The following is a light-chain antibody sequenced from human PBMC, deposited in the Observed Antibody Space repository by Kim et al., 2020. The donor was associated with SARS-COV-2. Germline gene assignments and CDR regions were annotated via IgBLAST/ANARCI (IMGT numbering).Light chain of an antibody. J-gene: IGLJ2*01. CDR2: GKN. V-gene: IGLV3-19*01. CDR1: NLRSYY. Sequence: SSELTQDPAVSVALGQTVRITCQGDNLRSYYASWYQQKPGQAPVLVIYGKNNRPSGIPDRFSGSSSGNTASLTITGAQAEDEADYYCNSRDSSGNHPHVVFGGGTQLTVL. CDR3: NSRDSSGNHPHVV.